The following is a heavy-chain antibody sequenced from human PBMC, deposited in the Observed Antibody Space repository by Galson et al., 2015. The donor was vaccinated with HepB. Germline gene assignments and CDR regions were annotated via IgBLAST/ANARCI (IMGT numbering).Heavy chain of an antibody. D-gene: IGHD3-22*01. J-gene: IGHJ5*01. CDR1: GGSVSSVSYY. Sequence: SETLSLTCTVSGGSVSSVSYYWNWIRQPPGKGLEWIGDIYYSGSTNYNPSLKSRVTISVDLSTNQFSLKLSSVTAADTAVYHCARLYSYDTSGYYFTHSDSCGHGTLVTVSS. CDR3: ARLYSYDTSGYYFTHSDS. V-gene: IGHV4-61*01. CDR2: IYYSGST.